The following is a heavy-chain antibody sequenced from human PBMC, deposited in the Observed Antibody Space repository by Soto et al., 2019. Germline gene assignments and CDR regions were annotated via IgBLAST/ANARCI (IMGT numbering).Heavy chain of an antibody. J-gene: IGHJ5*02. CDR1: GFTFSSYG. CDR2: ISYDGTNK. V-gene: IGHV3-30*03. Sequence: QVPLVESGGGVVQPGRSLRLSCAASGFTFSSYGMHWVRQAPGKGLEWVAVISYDGTNKYYVDSVEGRFTISRDNSKNTLYLQINSLRAEDTAVYYCARDGRIAATKGALYNWLDPWGQGTLVTVSS. CDR3: ARDGRIAATKGALYNWLDP. D-gene: IGHD6-13*01.